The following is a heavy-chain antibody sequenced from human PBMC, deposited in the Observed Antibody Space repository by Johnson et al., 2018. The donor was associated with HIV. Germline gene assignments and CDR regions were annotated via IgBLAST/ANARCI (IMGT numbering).Heavy chain of an antibody. J-gene: IGHJ3*02. CDR3: TGGWYNLSAFDI. CDR2: IKRDGSEQ. Sequence: VQLVESGEGLVQPGGSLRVSCAASGFTFRRYWMSWVRQAPGKGLEWVANIKRDGSEQYYVDSVKGRFTNSRDNAKNALYLQMSSLRAEDTSMYYCTGGWYNLSAFDIWGQGTMVTVSA. D-gene: IGHD6-19*01. V-gene: IGHV3-7*01. CDR1: GFTFRRYW.